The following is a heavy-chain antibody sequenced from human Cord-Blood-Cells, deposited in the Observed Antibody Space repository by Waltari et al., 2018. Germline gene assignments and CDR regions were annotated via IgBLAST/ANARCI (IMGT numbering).Heavy chain of an antibody. D-gene: IGHD3-3*01. CDR3: ARPTYYDFWSGYYDAFDI. J-gene: IGHJ3*02. V-gene: IGHV1-18*01. Sequence: QVQLVQSGAEVKKPGASVKVSCKASGYTFPSYGISWVRQAPGQGLEWMGWISAYNGNTNYAQKLQGRVTMTTDTSTSTAYMELRSLRSDDTAVYYCARPTYYDFWSGYYDAFDIWGQGTMVTVSS. CDR2: ISAYNGNT. CDR1: GYTFPSYG.